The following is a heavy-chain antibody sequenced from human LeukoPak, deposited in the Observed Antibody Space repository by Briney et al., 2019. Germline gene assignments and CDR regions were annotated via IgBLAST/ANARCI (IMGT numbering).Heavy chain of an antibody. CDR3: ARDLGFWSGYYTYNWFDH. Sequence: SETLSLTCTVSGGSISSYYWSWLRQPPGKGTEWIGYIYYSGSTNYNPSLKSRVTISVDTSKNQSSLKLSSVTAADTAVYYCARDLGFWSGYYTYNWFDHWGQGTLVTVSS. D-gene: IGHD3-3*01. CDR1: GGSISSYY. CDR2: IYYSGST. V-gene: IGHV4-59*01. J-gene: IGHJ5*02.